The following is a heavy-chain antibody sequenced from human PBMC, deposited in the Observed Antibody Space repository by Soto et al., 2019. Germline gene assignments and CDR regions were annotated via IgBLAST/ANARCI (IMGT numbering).Heavy chain of an antibody. J-gene: IGHJ4*02. CDR3: ARSWGYYFDY. Sequence: SETLSLTCTVSGGSISSYYWSWIRQPPGKGLEWVGYIYYSGSTNYNPSLKSRVTISVDTSKNQFSLKLSSVTAADTAVYYCARSWGYYFDYWGQGTLVTVSS. CDR2: IYYSGST. V-gene: IGHV4-59*01. CDR1: GGSISSYY. D-gene: IGHD3-16*01.